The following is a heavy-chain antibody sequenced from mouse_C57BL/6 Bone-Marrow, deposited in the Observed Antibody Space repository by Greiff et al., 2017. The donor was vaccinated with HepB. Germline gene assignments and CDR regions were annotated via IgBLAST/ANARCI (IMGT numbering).Heavy chain of an antibody. CDR1: GYTFTDYN. J-gene: IGHJ2*01. Sequence: EVQLQQSGPELVKPGASVKIPCKASGYTFTDYNMDWVKQSHGKSLEWIGDINPNNGGTIYNQKFKGKATLTVDKSSSTAYMELRSLTSEDTAVYYCARSAAQATRYFDYWGQGTTLTVSS. D-gene: IGHD3-2*02. V-gene: IGHV1-18*01. CDR3: ARSAAQATRYFDY. CDR2: INPNNGGT.